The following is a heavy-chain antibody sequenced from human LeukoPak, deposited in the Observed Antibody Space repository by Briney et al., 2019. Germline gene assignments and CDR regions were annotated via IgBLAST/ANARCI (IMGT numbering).Heavy chain of an antibody. J-gene: IGHJ4*02. CDR2: INPNSGGT. CDR3: ARGPPVGYSYGSVDY. D-gene: IGHD5-18*01. Sequence: ASVKVSCKASGYTFTGYYMHWVGQAPGQGLEWMGWINPNSGGTNYAQKFQGWVTMTRDTSISTAYMELSRLRSDDTAVYYCARGPPVGYSYGSVDYWGQGTLVTVSS. CDR1: GYTFTGYY. V-gene: IGHV1-2*04.